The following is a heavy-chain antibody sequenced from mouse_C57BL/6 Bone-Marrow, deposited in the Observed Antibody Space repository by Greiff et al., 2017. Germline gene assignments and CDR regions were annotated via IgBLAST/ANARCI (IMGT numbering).Heavy chain of an antibody. CDR1: GYAFTNYL. J-gene: IGHJ4*01. Sequence: QVQLKESGAELVRPGTSVKVSCKASGYAFTNYLIEWVKQRPGQGLEWIGVINPGSGGTNYNEKFKGKATLTADKSSSTAYMQLSSLTSEDSAVYFCARSKNWDSWFAYWGQGTSVTVSS. CDR2: INPGSGGT. D-gene: IGHD4-1*01. CDR3: ARSKNWDSWFAY. V-gene: IGHV1-54*01.